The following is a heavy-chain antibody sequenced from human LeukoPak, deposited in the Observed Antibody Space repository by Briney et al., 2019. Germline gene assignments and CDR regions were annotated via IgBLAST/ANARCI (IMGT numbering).Heavy chain of an antibody. CDR2: MNPNSGNT. CDR1: GGTFSSYA. Sequence: ASVKVSCKASGGTFSSYAISWVRQAPGQGLEWMGWMNPNSGNTGYAQKFQGRVTMTRNTSISTAYMELSSLRSEDTAVYYCARERQYSSGWYVDYWGQGTLVTVSS. D-gene: IGHD6-19*01. J-gene: IGHJ4*02. CDR3: ARERQYSSGWYVDY. V-gene: IGHV1-8*02.